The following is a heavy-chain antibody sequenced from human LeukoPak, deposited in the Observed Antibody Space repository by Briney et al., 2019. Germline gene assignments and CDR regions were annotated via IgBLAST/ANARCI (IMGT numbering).Heavy chain of an antibody. CDR2: ISVSGTTT. CDR1: GLTFSSYA. CDR3: AKDLATGYRSGWYDY. Sequence: GRSLRLSCAASGLTFSSYAMSWVRQAPGKGLEWVSGISVSGTTTYYADSVSGRFTISRDNSKNTLFLQMNSLRAEDTAVYYCAKDLATGYRSGWYDYWGQGALVTVSS. D-gene: IGHD6-19*01. J-gene: IGHJ4*02. V-gene: IGHV3-23*01.